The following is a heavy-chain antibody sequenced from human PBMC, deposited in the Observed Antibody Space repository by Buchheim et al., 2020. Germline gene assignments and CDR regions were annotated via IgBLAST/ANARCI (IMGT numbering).Heavy chain of an antibody. D-gene: IGHD6-6*01. V-gene: IGHV4-4*02. CDR3: TARLHY. CDR1: GDSITSDSW. Sequence: QMQLQESGPGLVKPSGTLSLTCAVSGDSITSDSWWSWVRQPPGKGLEWIAEIYHTGSTNYRPSLKSRVTISVDKSKNQFSLNVRSVTAADTAVYYCTARLHYWGQGTL. J-gene: IGHJ4*02. CDR2: IYHTGST.